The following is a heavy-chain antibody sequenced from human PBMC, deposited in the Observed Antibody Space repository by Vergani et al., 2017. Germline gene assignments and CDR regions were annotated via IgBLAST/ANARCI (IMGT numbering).Heavy chain of an antibody. V-gene: IGHV4-4*02. CDR1: GGSISSSNW. J-gene: IGHJ6*02. CDR3: ASKDIVVVPAAIPYYYYGMDV. CDR2: IYHSGST. D-gene: IGHD2-2*01. Sequence: QVQLQESGPGLVKPSGTLSLTCAVSGGSISSSNWWSWVRQPPGKGLEWIGEIYHSGSTNYNPSLKSRVTISVDKSKNQFSLKLSSVTAADTAVYYCASKDIVVVPAAIPYYYYGMDVWGQGTTVTVSS.